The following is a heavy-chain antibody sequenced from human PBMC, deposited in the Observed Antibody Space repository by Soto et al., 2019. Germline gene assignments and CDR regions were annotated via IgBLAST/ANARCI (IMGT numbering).Heavy chain of an antibody. V-gene: IGHV3-30-3*01. CDR1: GFTFSSYA. CDR3: ARDFIFGVVTGGTFDY. CDR2: ISYDGSNK. Sequence: QVQLVESGGGVVQPGRSLRLCCAASGFTFSSYAMHWVRQAPGKGLEWVAVISYDGSNKYYADSVKGRFTISRDNSKNTLYLQMNSLRAEDTAVYYCARDFIFGVVTGGTFDYWGQGTLVTVSS. J-gene: IGHJ4*02. D-gene: IGHD3-3*02.